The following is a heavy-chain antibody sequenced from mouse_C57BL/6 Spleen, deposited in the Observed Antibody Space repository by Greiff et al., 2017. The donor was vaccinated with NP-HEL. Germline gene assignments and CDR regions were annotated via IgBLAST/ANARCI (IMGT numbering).Heavy chain of an antibody. Sequence: EVQLQQSGPELVKPGASVKIPCKASGYTFTDYNMDWVKQSHGKSLEWIGDINPNNGGTIYNQKFKGKATLTVDKSSSTAYMELRSLTSEDTAVYYCASASGYWFAYWGQGTLVTVSA. CDR3: ASASGYWFAY. CDR2: INPNNGGT. D-gene: IGHD3-2*02. V-gene: IGHV1-18*01. J-gene: IGHJ3*01. CDR1: GYTFTDYN.